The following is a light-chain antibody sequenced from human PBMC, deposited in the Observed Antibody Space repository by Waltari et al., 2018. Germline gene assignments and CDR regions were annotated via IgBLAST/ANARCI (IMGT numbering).Light chain of an antibody. CDR1: SSDVGGYDY. V-gene: IGLV2-8*01. Sequence: QSALTQPPSASGSPGQSVTISCTGTSSDVGGYDYVSWYQQHPGKAPKLMIYEVNKRPSGVPVRFSGSKSCNTASLTVSGLQAEDEADYYCSSYAGSTLMFGGGTKLTVL. CDR3: SSYAGSTLM. CDR2: EVN. J-gene: IGLJ3*02.